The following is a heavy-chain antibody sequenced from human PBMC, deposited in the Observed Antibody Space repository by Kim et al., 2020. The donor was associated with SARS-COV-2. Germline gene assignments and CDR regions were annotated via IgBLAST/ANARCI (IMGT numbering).Heavy chain of an antibody. D-gene: IGHD6-13*01. Sequence: SETLSLTCAVYGGSFSGYYWSWIRQPPGKGLEWIGEINHSGSTNYNPSLKSRVTISVDTSKNQFSLKLSSVTAADTAVYYCARGPPWGSWKNWFDPWGQGTLVTVSS. V-gene: IGHV4-34*01. CDR1: GGSFSGYY. CDR3: ARGPPWGSWKNWFDP. CDR2: INHSGST. J-gene: IGHJ5*02.